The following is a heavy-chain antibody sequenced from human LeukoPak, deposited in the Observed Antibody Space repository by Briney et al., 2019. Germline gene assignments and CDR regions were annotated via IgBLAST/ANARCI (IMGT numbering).Heavy chain of an antibody. D-gene: IGHD2-2*01. V-gene: IGHV3-23*01. CDR3: AKVGDCSSTSCSTYYYYYYGMDV. Sequence: AXSGSGGXXXYADSVKGRFTISRDNSKNTLYLQMNSLRAEDTAVYYCAKVGDCSSTSCSTYYYYYYGMDVWGQGTTVTVSS. CDR2: XSGSGGXX. J-gene: IGHJ6*02.